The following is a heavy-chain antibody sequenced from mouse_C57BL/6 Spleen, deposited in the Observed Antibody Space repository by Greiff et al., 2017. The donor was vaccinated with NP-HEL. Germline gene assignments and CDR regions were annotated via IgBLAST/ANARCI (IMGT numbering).Heavy chain of an antibody. CDR2: IYPGDGDT. CDR1: GYAFSSSW. CDR3: ARWRDYDSFDY. D-gene: IGHD2-4*01. V-gene: IGHV1-82*01. Sequence: QVQLKQSGPELVKPGASVKISCKASGYAFSSSWMNWVKQRPGKGLEWIGRIYPGDGDTNYNGKFKGKATLTADKSSSTAYMQLSSLTSEDSAVYFCARWRDYDSFDYWGQGTTLTVSS. J-gene: IGHJ2*01.